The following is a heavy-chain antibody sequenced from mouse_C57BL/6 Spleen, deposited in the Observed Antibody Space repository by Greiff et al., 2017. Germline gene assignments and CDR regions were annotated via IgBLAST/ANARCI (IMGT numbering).Heavy chain of an antibody. CDR1: GYTFTSYW. CDR2: IDPSDSET. D-gene: IGHD1-1*01. V-gene: IGHV1-52*01. Sequence: VQLQQPGAELVRPGSSVKLSCKASGYTFTSYWMHWVKQRPIQGLEWIGNIDPSDSETHYNQKFKDKATLTVDKSSSTAYMQLRSLTSEDSAVYYCARVGSSLYYAMDYWGQGTSVTVSS. J-gene: IGHJ4*01. CDR3: ARVGSSLYYAMDY.